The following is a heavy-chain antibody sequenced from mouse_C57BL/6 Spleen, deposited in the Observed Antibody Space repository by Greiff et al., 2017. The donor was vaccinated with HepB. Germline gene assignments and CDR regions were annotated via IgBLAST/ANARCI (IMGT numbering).Heavy chain of an antibody. Sequence: EVKLQESGPGMVKPSQSLSLTCTVTGYSITSGYDWHWIRHFPGNKLEWMGYISYSGSTNYNPSLKSRISITHDTSKNHFFLKLNSVSTEDTATYYCARDYYGSSPYWYFDVWGTGTTVTVSS. J-gene: IGHJ1*03. D-gene: IGHD1-1*01. CDR1: GYSITSGYD. CDR2: ISYSGST. V-gene: IGHV3-1*01. CDR3: ARDYYGSSPYWYFDV.